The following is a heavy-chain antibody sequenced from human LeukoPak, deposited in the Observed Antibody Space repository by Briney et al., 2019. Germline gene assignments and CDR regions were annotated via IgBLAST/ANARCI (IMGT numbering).Heavy chain of an antibody. V-gene: IGHV1-2*02. CDR2: INPNSGGT. CDR3: ARSYYCDSSGYELDY. CDR1: GYTFTGYY. Sequence: ASVKVSCKASGYTFTGYYMHWVRQAPGQGLEWMGWINPNSGGTNYAQKFQGRVTMTRDTSISTAYMELSRPRSDDTAVYYCARSYYCDSSGYELDYWGEGTLVTVSS. D-gene: IGHD3-22*01. J-gene: IGHJ4*02.